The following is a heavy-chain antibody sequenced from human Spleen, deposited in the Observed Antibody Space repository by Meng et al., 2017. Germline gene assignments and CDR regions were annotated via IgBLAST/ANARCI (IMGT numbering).Heavy chain of an antibody. D-gene: IGHD6-13*01. CDR2: INHSGST. V-gene: IGHV4-34*01. CDR1: GGSFSGYY. J-gene: IGHJ4*02. CDR3: ARGPGIAAAGKPFDY. Sequence: QVQLQQWGAGRLKPSETLSLTGDVYGGSFSGYYWSWIRQPPGKGLEWIGEINHSGSTNYNPSLKSRVTISVDTSKNQFSLKLSSVTAADTAVYYCARGPGIAAAGKPFDYWGQGTLVTVSS.